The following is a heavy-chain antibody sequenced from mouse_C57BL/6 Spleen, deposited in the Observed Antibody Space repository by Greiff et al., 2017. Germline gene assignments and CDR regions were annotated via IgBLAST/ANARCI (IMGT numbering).Heavy chain of an antibody. CDR2: IDPSDSYT. CDR1: GYTFTSYW. J-gene: IGHJ4*01. CDR3: ARSPEGISYGKDYAMDY. V-gene: IGHV1-50*01. Sequence: QVQLQQPGAELVKPGASVKLSCKASGYTFTSYWMPWVKQRPGQGLEWIGEIDPSDSYTNYNQKFKGKATVTVDTSSSTAYMQLRSLTSEESEVYYCARSPEGISYGKDYAMDYWGQGTSVTVSS. D-gene: IGHD2-1*01.